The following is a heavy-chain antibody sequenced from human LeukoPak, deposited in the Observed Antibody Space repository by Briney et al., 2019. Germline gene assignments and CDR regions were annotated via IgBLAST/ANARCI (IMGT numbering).Heavy chain of an antibody. Sequence: SETLSLTCTVAGGSICSSSYYWGWIRQPPGKGLEWIGSIYYSGSTYYNPSLKSRVTISVDTSKNQFSLKLSSVTAADTAVYYCARESVSGYSSSWSDYWGQGTLVTVSS. V-gene: IGHV4-39*07. D-gene: IGHD6-13*01. CDR3: ARESVSGYSSSWSDY. CDR1: GGSICSSSYY. CDR2: IYYSGST. J-gene: IGHJ4*02.